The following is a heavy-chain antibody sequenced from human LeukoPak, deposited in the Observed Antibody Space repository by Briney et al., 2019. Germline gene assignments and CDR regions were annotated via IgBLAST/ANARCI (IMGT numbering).Heavy chain of an antibody. Sequence: GASVKVSCKASGGTFSRYAISWVRQAPGQGREWMGGIIPIFGTANYSQKFQGRVTITADESTSTAYMELNSLRSEDTAVYYCARVVVVIAATPSAWFDPWGQGTLVTVSS. CDR2: IIPIFGTA. D-gene: IGHD2-15*01. CDR1: GGTFSRYA. J-gene: IGHJ5*02. CDR3: ARVVVVIAATPSAWFDP. V-gene: IGHV1-69*13.